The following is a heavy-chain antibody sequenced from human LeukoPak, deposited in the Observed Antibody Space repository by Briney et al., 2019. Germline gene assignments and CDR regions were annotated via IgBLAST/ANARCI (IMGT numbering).Heavy chain of an antibody. CDR2: ISSDGNIK. CDR1: GFIFSTRA. D-gene: IGHD3-10*01. CDR3: ARGTLYGSGSYYNAHFDY. Sequence: GRSLRLSCAASGFIFSTRAMDWVRQAPGKGLEWVSIISSDGNIKNYADSVKGRFTISRDNSKNTLYLQINSLRVEDTAVYYCARGTLYGSGSYYNAHFDYWGQGTLVTVSS. V-gene: IGHV3-30-3*01. J-gene: IGHJ4*02.